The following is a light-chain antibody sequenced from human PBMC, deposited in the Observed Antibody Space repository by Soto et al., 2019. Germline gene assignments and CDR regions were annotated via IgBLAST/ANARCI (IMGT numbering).Light chain of an antibody. CDR2: AAS. V-gene: IGKV1-39*01. CDR3: QQSYGTPIT. CDR1: QGISTY. J-gene: IGKJ5*01. Sequence: DIQMTQSPSSLSASVGDRVTITCRASQGISTYLNWYQQRPGKAPKLLIYAASSLQSEVPSRFSGSGSGTDFTLTITSLQPEDFATYYCQQSYGTPITFGQGTRLEIK.